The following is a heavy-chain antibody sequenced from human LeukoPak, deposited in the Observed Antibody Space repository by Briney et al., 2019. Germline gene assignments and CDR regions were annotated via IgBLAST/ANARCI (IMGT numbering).Heavy chain of an antibody. CDR2: IHHSGTT. CDR1: GHSISSGYH. D-gene: IGHD3-3*01. V-gene: IGHV4-38-2*01. CDR3: ARRLGVITRDAYDI. J-gene: IGHJ3*02. Sequence: PSETLSLTCAVSGHSISSGYHWGWIRQPPGKGLEWIGYIHHSGTTDYNPSLKSRVIILVDTTKNQFSLKVGSLTAADTAVYYCARRLGVITRDAYDIWGQGTMVIVSS.